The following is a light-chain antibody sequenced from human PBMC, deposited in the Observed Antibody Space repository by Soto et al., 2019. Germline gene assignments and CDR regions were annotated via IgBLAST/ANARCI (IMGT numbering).Light chain of an antibody. J-gene: IGLJ1*01. Sequence: SVLTQPASVSGSPGQSITISCAGTSSDVGGYNYVSWYQQHPGKAPKLIIFEVSNRPSGVSNRFSASKSVNTASLTISGLQPEDEADYYCSSFSSSSTPYVFGTGTKVTVL. CDR1: SSDVGGYNY. V-gene: IGLV2-14*01. CDR3: SSFSSSSTPYV. CDR2: EVS.